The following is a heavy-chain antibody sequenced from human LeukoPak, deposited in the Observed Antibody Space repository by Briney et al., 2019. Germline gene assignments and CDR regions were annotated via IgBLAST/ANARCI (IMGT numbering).Heavy chain of an antibody. J-gene: IGHJ4*02. V-gene: IGHV4-59*08. D-gene: IGHD6-19*01. Sequence: SETLSLTCTVSGGSISSYYWSWIRQPPGKGLEWIGYIYYSGSTNYNPSLKSRVTISVDTSKNQFSLNLSSVTATDTAVYYCAGAPYKSGWESPVPFDYWGQGTLVTVSP. CDR3: AGAPYKSGWESPVPFDY. CDR2: IYYSGST. CDR1: GGSISSYY.